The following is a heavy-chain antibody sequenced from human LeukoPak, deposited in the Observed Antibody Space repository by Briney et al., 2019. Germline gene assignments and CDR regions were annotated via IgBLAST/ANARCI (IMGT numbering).Heavy chain of an antibody. CDR3: ARDPYASWNGDEFDF. Sequence: PGGSLRLSCVATGFTFSIYNMNWVRQAPGKGLEWVSSISSGSSYISYADSVKGRFTISRDNAKNSLYLQMNSLRAEDTAVYYCARDPYASWNGDEFDFWGQGTLVSVSS. J-gene: IGHJ4*02. D-gene: IGHD3-10*01. CDR2: ISSGSSYI. CDR1: GFTFSIYN. V-gene: IGHV3-21*01.